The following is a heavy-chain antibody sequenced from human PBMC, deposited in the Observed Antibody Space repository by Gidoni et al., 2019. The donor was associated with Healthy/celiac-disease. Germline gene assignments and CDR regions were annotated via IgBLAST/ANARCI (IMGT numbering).Heavy chain of an antibody. CDR2: IIPIFGTA. V-gene: IGHV1-69*01. CDR1: GGTFSSYA. Sequence: QVQLVQSGAEVKKPGSSVKVSCKASGGTFSSYAIRWVRQAPGQGLEWMGGIIPIFGTANYAQKFQGRVTITADESTSTAYMELSSLRSEDTAVYYCARDLHPTYYYGSGSYDFGYWGQGTLVTVSS. D-gene: IGHD3-10*01. CDR3: ARDLHPTYYYGSGSYDFGY. J-gene: IGHJ4*02.